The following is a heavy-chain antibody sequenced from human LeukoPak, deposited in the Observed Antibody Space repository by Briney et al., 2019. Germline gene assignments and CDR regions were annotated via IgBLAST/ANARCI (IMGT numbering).Heavy chain of an antibody. J-gene: IGHJ4*02. CDR1: GFTFSSYA. D-gene: IGHD3-10*01. Sequence: PGGSLRLSCAASGFTFSSYAMSWVRQAPGKGLEWVSAISGSGGSTYYADSVKGRFTISRDNSKNTLYLQMNSLGAEDTAVYYCAKELGFTMVRGVTRWGQGTLVTVSS. CDR2: ISGSGGST. V-gene: IGHV3-23*01. CDR3: AKELGFTMVRGVTR.